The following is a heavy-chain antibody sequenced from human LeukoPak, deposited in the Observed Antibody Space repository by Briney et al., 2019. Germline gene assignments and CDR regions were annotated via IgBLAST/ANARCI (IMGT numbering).Heavy chain of an antibody. CDR1: GFTFSSYW. CDR2: IKQDGSEK. J-gene: IGHJ4*02. D-gene: IGHD5-18*01. Sequence: GGSLRLSCAASGFTFSSYWMSWVRQAPGKGLEWVANIKQDGSEKYYVDSVKGRFTISRDNTKNSLHLQMNSLRAEDTAVYYCARGLDSYGPDLFDYWGQGTLVTVSS. V-gene: IGHV3-7*01. CDR3: ARGLDSYGPDLFDY.